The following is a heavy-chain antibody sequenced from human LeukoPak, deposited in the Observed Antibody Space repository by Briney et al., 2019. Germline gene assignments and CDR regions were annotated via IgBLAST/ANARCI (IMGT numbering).Heavy chain of an antibody. V-gene: IGHV4-30-4*01. J-gene: IGHJ5*02. D-gene: IGHD3-22*01. CDR1: GVSISSGDYY. CDR3: ARPYYYDSRIDP. Sequence: SQTLSLTCTVSGVSISSGDYYWSWIRQPPGKGLEWIGYTYYSGSTYYNPSLKSRVTISVDTSKNQFSLKLSSVTAADTAVYSGARPYYYDSRIDPWGQGTRVTVSS. CDR2: TYYSGST.